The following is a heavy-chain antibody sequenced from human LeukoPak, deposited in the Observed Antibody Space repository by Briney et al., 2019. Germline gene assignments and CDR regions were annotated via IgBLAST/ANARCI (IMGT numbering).Heavy chain of an antibody. D-gene: IGHD3-10*01. J-gene: IGHJ4*02. V-gene: IGHV1-69*05. CDR2: IIPIFGTA. Sequence: GASVKVSCKASGGTFSSYAISWVRQAPGQGLEWMGGIIPIFGTANYAQKFQGRVTITTDESTSTAYMELSSLRSEDTAVYYCARDNVLLWFGEGFDYWGQGTLVTVSS. CDR1: GGTFSSYA. CDR3: ARDNVLLWFGEGFDY.